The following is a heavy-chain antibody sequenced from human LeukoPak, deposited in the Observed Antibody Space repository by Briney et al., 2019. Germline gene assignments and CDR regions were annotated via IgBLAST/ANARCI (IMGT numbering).Heavy chain of an antibody. V-gene: IGHV1-2*02. CDR3: ATHSATGYVFDYFDF. Sequence: GASVKVSCKASGYTFTSYYMHWVRQAPGQGLEWMGRIKSDDTTYAPNFQGRVAMIKDTSISTAYMELSSLRSDDTAVYYCATHSATGYVFDYFDFWGQGTQVIVSS. CDR1: GYTFTSYY. D-gene: IGHD5-12*01. J-gene: IGHJ4*02. CDR2: IKSDDT.